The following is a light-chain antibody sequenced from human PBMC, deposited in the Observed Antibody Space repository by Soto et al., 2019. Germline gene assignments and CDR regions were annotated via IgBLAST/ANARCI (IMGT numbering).Light chain of an antibody. CDR1: SSNIGSNT. Sequence: QTVVTQPPSVSGTPGQRATISCSGSSSNIGSNTVNWYQQVPGTAPKLLIYGNHQRPSGVPDRFSGAKSGTSASLAISGLQSEDEADYYCAAWDDSLNAYVFGTGTKLTVL. CDR3: AAWDDSLNAYV. V-gene: IGLV1-44*01. CDR2: GNH. J-gene: IGLJ1*01.